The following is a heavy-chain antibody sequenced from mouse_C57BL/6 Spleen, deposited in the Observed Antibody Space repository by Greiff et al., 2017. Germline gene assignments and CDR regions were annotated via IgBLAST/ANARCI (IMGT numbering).Heavy chain of an antibody. D-gene: IGHD1-1*02. V-gene: IGHV5-17*01. CDR3: ARPGMVPYYAMCS. CDR2: ISSGSSTI. Sequence: DVMLVESGGGLVKPGGSLKLSCAASGFTFSDYGMHWVRQAPEKGLEWVAYISSGSSTIYYADTVKGRFTISRDNAKNTLFLQMTSLRSEDTAMYYCARPGMVPYYAMCSWGEGDSETASS. J-gene: IGHJ4*01. CDR1: GFTFSDYG.